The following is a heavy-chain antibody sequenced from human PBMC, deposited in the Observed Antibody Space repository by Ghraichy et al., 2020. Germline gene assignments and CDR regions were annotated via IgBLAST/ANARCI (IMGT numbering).Heavy chain of an antibody. V-gene: IGHV4-34*01. D-gene: IGHD4-11*01. CDR3: ARGTTDYYYYYYGMDV. Sequence: SQTLSLTCAVYGGSFSGYYWSWIRQPPGKGLEWIGEINHSGSTNYNPSLKSRVTISVDTSKNQFSLKLSSVTAADTAVYYCARGTTDYYYYYYGMDVWGQGTTVTVSS. CDR1: GGSFSGYY. CDR2: INHSGST. J-gene: IGHJ6*02.